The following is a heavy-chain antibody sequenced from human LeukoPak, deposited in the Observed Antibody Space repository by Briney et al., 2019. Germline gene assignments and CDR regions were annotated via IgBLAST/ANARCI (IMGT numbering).Heavy chain of an antibody. CDR1: GGSISSYY. J-gene: IGHJ4*02. V-gene: IGHV4-59*12. Sequence: SETLSLTCTVSGGSISSYYWSWIRQPPGKGLEWIGYIYYSGSTNYNPSLKSRVTISVDTSKNQFSLKLNSVTAANTALYYCARDYYTYFDYWGQGTLVTVSS. CDR2: IYYSGST. CDR3: ARDYYTYFDY. D-gene: IGHD3-22*01.